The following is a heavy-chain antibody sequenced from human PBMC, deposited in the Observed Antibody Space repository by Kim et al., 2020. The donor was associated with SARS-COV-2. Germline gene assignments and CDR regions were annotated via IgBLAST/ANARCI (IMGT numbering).Heavy chain of an antibody. CDR2: IYYSGST. D-gene: IGHD5-12*01. CDR3: AKQTEGGYDFGGFEN. CDR1: GASISSYY. Sequence: SETLSPTCTVSGASISSYYWSWIRQPPGKGLEWMGYIYYSGSTRDNPSLRGRVTISVATSKNQFSLRRYSVTAAATAVYYCAKQTEGGYDFGGFENWGQG. V-gene: IGHV4-59*08. J-gene: IGHJ4*02.